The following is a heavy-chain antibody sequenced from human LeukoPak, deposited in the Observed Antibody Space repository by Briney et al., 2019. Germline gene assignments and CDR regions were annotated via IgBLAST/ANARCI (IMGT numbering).Heavy chain of an antibody. Sequence: GGSLRLSCAASGFTFRAVAMSWVGRAPGRGWGGWANINQDGGGKYYVDSVKGRFTVSRDNAKNSLYLQMNSLRAEDTAVYYCARIRILVSLDYWGQGTLVTVSS. CDR3: ARIRILVSLDY. D-gene: IGHD2-8*02. J-gene: IGHJ4*02. V-gene: IGHV3-7*01. CDR1: GFTFRAVA. CDR2: INQDGGGK.